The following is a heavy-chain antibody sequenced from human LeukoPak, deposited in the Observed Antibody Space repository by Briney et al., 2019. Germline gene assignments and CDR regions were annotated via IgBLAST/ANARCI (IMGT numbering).Heavy chain of an antibody. Sequence: PSETLSLTCTVSGGSISSYYWSWIRQPPGKGLEWIGYIYYSGSTNYNPSLKSRVTISVDTSKNQFSLKLSSVTAADTAVYYCAREPRYCTSGTCYRGGYMDVWGKGTTVTVSS. CDR3: AREPRYCTSGTCYRGGYMDV. CDR2: IYYSGST. D-gene: IGHD2-15*01. V-gene: IGHV4-59*12. J-gene: IGHJ6*03. CDR1: GGSISSYY.